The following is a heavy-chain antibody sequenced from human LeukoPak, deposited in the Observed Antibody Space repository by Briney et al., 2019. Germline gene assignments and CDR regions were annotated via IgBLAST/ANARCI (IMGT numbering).Heavy chain of an antibody. D-gene: IGHD6-13*01. CDR1: GGSLSGYY. Sequence: PSETLSLTCAVYGGSLSGYYWSWIRQPPGKGLEWIGEINHSGSTNYNPSLKSRVTISVDTSKNQFSLKLSSVTAADTAVYYCARRLAAAGGNWFDPWGQGTLVTVSS. J-gene: IGHJ5*02. CDR3: ARRLAAAGGNWFDP. CDR2: INHSGST. V-gene: IGHV4-34*01.